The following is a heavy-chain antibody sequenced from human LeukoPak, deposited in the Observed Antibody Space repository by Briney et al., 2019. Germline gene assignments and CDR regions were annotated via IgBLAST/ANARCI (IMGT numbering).Heavy chain of an antibody. Sequence: GGSLRLSCAASGFTFSSYGIHWVRQAPGKGLEWVAFIRYDGSNKYYADSVKGRFTISRDNSKNTLYLQMNSLRAEDTAVYYCAKPIYCSSTSCYYDAFDIWGQGTMVTVSS. CDR1: GFTFSSYG. CDR3: AKPIYCSSTSCYYDAFDI. V-gene: IGHV3-30*02. J-gene: IGHJ3*02. D-gene: IGHD2-2*01. CDR2: IRYDGSNK.